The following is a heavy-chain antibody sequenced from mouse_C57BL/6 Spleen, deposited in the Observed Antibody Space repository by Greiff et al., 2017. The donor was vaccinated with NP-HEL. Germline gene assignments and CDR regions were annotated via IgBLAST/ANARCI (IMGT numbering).Heavy chain of an antibody. CDR3: ATGSSYDYYAMDY. Sequence: EVKLVESGGGLVKPGGSLKLSCAASGFTFSDYGMHWVRQAPEKGLEWVAYISSGSSTIYYVDTVKGRFTISRDNAKNTLFLQMTSLRSEDTAMYYCATGSSYDYYAMDYWGQGTSVTVSS. CDR2: ISSGSSTI. V-gene: IGHV5-17*01. D-gene: IGHD1-1*01. CDR1: GFTFSDYG. J-gene: IGHJ4*01.